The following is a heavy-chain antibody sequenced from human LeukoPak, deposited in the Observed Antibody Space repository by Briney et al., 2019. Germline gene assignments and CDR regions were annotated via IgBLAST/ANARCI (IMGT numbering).Heavy chain of an antibody. J-gene: IGHJ1*01. Sequence: SVTVSCKASGGTFSSYAISWVRQAPGQGREWMGGIIPIFGTANYAQKFQGRVTITADESTSTAYMELSSLRSEDTAVYYCADTYYYDSSGYPGYFQHWGQGTLVTVSS. CDR3: ADTYYYDSSGYPGYFQH. CDR1: GGTFSSYA. V-gene: IGHV1-69*13. CDR2: IIPIFGTA. D-gene: IGHD3-22*01.